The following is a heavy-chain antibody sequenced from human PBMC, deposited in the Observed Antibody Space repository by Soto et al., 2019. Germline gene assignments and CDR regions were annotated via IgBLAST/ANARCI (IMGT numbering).Heavy chain of an antibody. CDR1: GGSISSYD. CDR3: AREGYSGYDRRPASNYYYGMDV. Sequence: PXATLSLTFTVSGGSISSYDWSWIRQPPGKGLEWIGYIYYSVSTNYTPSLKSRVTISVDTSKNQFSLKLSSVTAADTAVYYCAREGYSGYDRRPASNYYYGMDVWGQGTTVTVSS. V-gene: IGHV4-59*01. CDR2: IYYSVST. D-gene: IGHD5-12*01. J-gene: IGHJ6*02.